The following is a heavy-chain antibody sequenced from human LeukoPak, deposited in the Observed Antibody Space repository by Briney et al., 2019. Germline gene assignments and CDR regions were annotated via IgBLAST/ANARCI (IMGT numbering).Heavy chain of an antibody. CDR1: GFTFSSYA. D-gene: IGHD2/OR15-2a*01. CDR2: ISGSGGST. CDR3: ARNFYGPYYYYGMDV. J-gene: IGHJ6*02. Sequence: GGSLRLSCAAPGFTFSSYAMSWVRQAPGKGLEWVSAISGSGGSTYYADSVKGRFTISRDYAKNSLYLHMNSLRAEDTAVYYCARNFYGPYYYYGMDVWGQGTTVTVSS. V-gene: IGHV3-23*01.